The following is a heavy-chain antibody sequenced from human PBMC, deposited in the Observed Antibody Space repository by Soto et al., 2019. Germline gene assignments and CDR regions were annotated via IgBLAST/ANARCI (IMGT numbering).Heavy chain of an antibody. CDR1: GGSFSGYY. CDR2: INHSGST. V-gene: IGHV4-34*01. J-gene: IGHJ3*02. D-gene: IGHD3-10*01. Sequence: SETLSLTCAVYGGSFSGYYWSWIRQPPGKGLEWIGEINHSGSTNYNPSLKSRVTISVDTSKNQFSLKLSSVTAADTAVYYCARARGSGSYYVLSRGGQLFDIWGQGTMVTVSS. CDR3: ARARGSGSYYVLSRGGQLFDI.